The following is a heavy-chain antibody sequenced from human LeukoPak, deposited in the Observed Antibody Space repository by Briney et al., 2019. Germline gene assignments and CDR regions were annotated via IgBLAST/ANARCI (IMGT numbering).Heavy chain of an antibody. CDR1: GFTFSDYY. J-gene: IGHJ4*02. CDR3: ARDLGETGLRYFDWYDY. D-gene: IGHD3-9*01. V-gene: IGHV3-11*05. CDR2: ISSSSSYI. Sequence: GGSLRLSCAASGFTFSDYYMSWIRQAPGKGLEWVSYISSSSSYIYYADSVKGRFTISRDNAKNSLYLQMNSLRAEDTAVYYCARDLGETGLRYFDWYDYWGQGTLVTVSS.